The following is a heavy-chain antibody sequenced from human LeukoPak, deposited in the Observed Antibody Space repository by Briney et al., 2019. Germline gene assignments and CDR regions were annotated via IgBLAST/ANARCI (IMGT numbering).Heavy chain of an antibody. CDR2: ISSNGDTT. CDR1: GFTFDDYA. V-gene: IGHV3-9*01. J-gene: IGHJ4*02. CDR3: AKGSGTYQGPFDN. D-gene: IGHD1-26*01. Sequence: GGSLRLSCAASGFTFDDYAMHWVRHVPGKGLQWVSGISSNGDTTGYADSVKGRFTISRDNAKNSLYLQMNSLRTEDKALYYCAKGSGTYQGPFDNWGQGTQVTVSS.